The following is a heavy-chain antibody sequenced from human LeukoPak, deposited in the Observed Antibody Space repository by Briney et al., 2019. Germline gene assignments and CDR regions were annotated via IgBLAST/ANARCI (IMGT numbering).Heavy chain of an antibody. V-gene: IGHV3-30*04. D-gene: IGHD3-10*01. CDR1: GFTFSSYA. J-gene: IGHJ4*02. Sequence: GRSLRLSCAASGFTFSSYAMHWVRQAPGKGLEWVAVISYDGSNKYHADSVKGRFTISRDNSKNTLYLQMNSLRAEDTAVYYCARAPDSITMVRGVGGYFDYWGQGTLVTVSA. CDR2: ISYDGSNK. CDR3: ARAPDSITMVRGVGGYFDY.